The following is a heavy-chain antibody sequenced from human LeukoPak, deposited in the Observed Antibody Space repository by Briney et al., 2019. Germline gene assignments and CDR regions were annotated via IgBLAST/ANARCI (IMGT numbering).Heavy chain of an antibody. CDR1: GFTFSSYA. CDR3: AKGGGWSPAVLFDY. CDR2: SGSGGST. D-gene: IGHD6-19*01. Sequence: GGSLRPSCAASGFTFSSYAMSWVRQAPGKGLEWVSASGSGGSTYYADSVKGRFTISRDNSKNTLYLQMNSLRAEDTAVYYCAKGGGWSPAVLFDYWGQGTLVTVSS. V-gene: IGHV3-23*01. J-gene: IGHJ4*02.